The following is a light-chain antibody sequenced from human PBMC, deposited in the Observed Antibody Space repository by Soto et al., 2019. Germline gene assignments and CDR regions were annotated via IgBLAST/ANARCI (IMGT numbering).Light chain of an antibody. CDR3: ASWDGSLSGLYV. CDR2: SNN. Sequence: QSVLTQPPSASGTPGQRVTISCSGSSSSIGSNYVYWYQQLPGTTPKLLIYSNNQRPSGVPDRFSGSKSGTSASLASSGLRSEDDADYYCASWDGSLSGLYVFGTWTKVTVL. V-gene: IGLV1-47*02. CDR1: SSSIGSNY. J-gene: IGLJ1*01.